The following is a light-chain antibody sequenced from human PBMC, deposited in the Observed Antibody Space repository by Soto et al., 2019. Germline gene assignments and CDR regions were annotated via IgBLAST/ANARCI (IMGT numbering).Light chain of an antibody. J-gene: IGLJ1*01. CDR1: SSDVGGYNY. V-gene: IGLV2-14*01. CDR2: DVS. CDR3: SSNTSSSTDV. Sequence: QSALTQPASVSGSPGQSITISCTGTSSDVGGYNYVSWYQQHPGKAPKLMIYDVSNRPSGVSNRVSGSKSGNTASLTISGLKAEEEPDYYCSSNTSSSTDVFGTGTKLTVL.